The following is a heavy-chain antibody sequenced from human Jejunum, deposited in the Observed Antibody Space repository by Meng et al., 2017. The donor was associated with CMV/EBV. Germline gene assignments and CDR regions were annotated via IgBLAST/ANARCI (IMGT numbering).Heavy chain of an antibody. J-gene: IGHJ4*02. CDR1: GSLNC. CDR3: ARGHCTKTSCYKGAFDY. V-gene: IGHV4-4*02. Sequence: GSLNCWSCVRQPTGRGLEWIGQMTPTARSNYDPSLKRRVAISLARSKNQFSLKLNSVTAADTAVYYCARGHCTKTSCYKGAFDYWGQGILVTVSS. D-gene: IGHD2-8*01. CDR2: MTPTARS.